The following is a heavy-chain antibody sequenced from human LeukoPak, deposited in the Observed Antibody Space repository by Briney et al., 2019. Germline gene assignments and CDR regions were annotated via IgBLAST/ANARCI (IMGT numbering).Heavy chain of an antibody. J-gene: IGHJ4*02. CDR2: IIPIFGTA. D-gene: IGHD3-3*01. Sequence: GASVKVSCKASGGTFSSYAISWVRQAPGQGLEWMGGIIPIFGTANYAQKFQGRVTITADESTSTAYMELSSLRSEDTAVYYCAKHAGITIFGVAPSYYFDYWGQGTLVTVSS. CDR3: AKHAGITIFGVAPSYYFDY. V-gene: IGHV1-69*13. CDR1: GGTFSSYA.